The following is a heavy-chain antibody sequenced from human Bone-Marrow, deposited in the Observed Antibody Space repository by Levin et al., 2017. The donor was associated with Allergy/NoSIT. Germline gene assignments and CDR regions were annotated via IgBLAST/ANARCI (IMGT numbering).Heavy chain of an antibody. CDR1: DVSIKNYY. D-gene: IGHD7-27*01. CDR2: IFYSVST. J-gene: IGHJ4*02. Sequence: PGGSLRLSCSVSDVSIKNYYWSWIRQPPGKGLEYIGDIFYSVSTNYNPSLKSRVTISVDTSKNQFALRLRSVTAADTAVYYCARVGPATGGLDSWGQGTLVTVSS. CDR3: ARVGPATGGLDS. V-gene: IGHV4-59*01.